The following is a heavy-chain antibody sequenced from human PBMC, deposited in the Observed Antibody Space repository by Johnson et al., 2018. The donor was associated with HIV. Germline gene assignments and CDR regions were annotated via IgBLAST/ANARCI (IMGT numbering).Heavy chain of an antibody. CDR1: GFTVSGNY. CDR2: IYSGGST. V-gene: IGHV3-66*01. CDR3: ARGYCSSTSCAPEEGNAFDI. J-gene: IGHJ3*02. D-gene: IGHD2-2*01. Sequence: VQLVESGGGLVQPGGSLRLSCVVSGFTVSGNYISWVRQAPGKGLEWVAVIYSGGSTYHADSVKGRFIISRDNSKSTLYLQMNSLRAEDTAVYYCARGYCSSTSCAPEEGNAFDIWGQGTMVTVSS.